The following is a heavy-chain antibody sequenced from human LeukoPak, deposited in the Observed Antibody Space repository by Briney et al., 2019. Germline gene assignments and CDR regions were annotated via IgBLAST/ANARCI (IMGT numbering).Heavy chain of an antibody. CDR1: GGSISSYY. Sequence: SETLSLTCTVSGGSISSYYWTWIRQPPGKGLEWIGYIYHSGSSTYYNPSLKSRVTISVDTSKNQFSLKLSSVTAADTAVYYCARANYYDTSGYSRGAFDIWGQGTMVTVSS. CDR2: IYHSGSST. J-gene: IGHJ3*02. V-gene: IGHV4-59*08. CDR3: ARANYYDTSGYSRGAFDI. D-gene: IGHD3-22*01.